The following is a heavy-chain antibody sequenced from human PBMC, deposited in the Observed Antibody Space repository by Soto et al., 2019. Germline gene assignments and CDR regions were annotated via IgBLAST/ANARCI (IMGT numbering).Heavy chain of an antibody. J-gene: IGHJ4*02. Sequence: PGGSLSLSCAASGFTFRNYGMNWVRQAPGKGLEWVAAISYDGSNKYYADSVKGRFTISRDNSKNTLYLQMNSLRAEDTAVYYCAKNGPVLSSGSPNDYWGQGTLVTVSS. V-gene: IGHV3-30*18. D-gene: IGHD3-22*01. CDR2: ISYDGSNK. CDR1: GFTFRNYG. CDR3: AKNGPVLSSGSPNDY.